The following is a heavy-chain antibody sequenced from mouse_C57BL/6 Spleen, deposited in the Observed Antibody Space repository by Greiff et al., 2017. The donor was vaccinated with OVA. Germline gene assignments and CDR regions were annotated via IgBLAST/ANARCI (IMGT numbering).Heavy chain of an antibody. CDR2: IYPGDGDT. CDR1: GYAFSSSW. D-gene: IGHD3-1*01. CDR3: GRSGDLDYAMDY. V-gene: IGHV1-82*01. Sequence: QVQLKQSGPELVKPGASVKISCKASGYAFSSSWMNWVKQRPGKGLEWIGRIYPGDGDTNYNGKFKGKATLTADKSSRTAYMQLSSLTSEDFAVYFCGRSGDLDYAMDYWGQGTSVTVSS. J-gene: IGHJ4*01.